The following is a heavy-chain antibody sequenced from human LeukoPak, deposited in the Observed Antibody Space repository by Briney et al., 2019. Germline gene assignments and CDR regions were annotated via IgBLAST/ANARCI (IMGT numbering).Heavy chain of an antibody. CDR1: GVSISSSNW. J-gene: IGHJ4*02. CDR3: AREQLSNSGSYLD. V-gene: IGHV4-4*02. D-gene: IGHD1-26*01. Sequence: SETLSLTCAVSGVSISSSNWWSWVRQPPGKGLEWIGEIYHSGSTNYNPSLKSRVTISVDKSKNQFSLKLSSVTAADTAVYYCAREQLSNSGSYLDWGQGTLVTVSS. CDR2: IYHSGST.